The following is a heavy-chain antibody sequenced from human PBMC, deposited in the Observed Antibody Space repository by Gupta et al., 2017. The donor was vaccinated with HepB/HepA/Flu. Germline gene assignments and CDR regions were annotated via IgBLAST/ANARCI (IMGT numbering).Heavy chain of an antibody. V-gene: IGHV4-39*01. Sequence: QLQLQESGPGLVKSSETLSLTCTVSGGSISNIGYYWGWIRQPPGKGLEWIGSIDYSGASYYNPSIKMLCSRDVSRSKNQLSLKRSYAAAAATDTNNSARNGGVCADYCGLMYWYID. CDR1: GGSISNIGYY. J-gene: IGHJ2*01. D-gene: IGHD3-16*01. CDR2: IDYSGAS. CDR3: ARNGGVCADYCGLMYWYID.